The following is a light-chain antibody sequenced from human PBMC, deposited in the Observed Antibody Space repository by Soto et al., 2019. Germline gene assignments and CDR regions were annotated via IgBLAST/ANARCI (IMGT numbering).Light chain of an antibody. CDR1: SIDVGGYNY. Sequence: QSVLTQPASVSGSPGQSITISCTGTSIDVGGYNYVSWYQQHPGKAPKLMIYDVSNRPSGVSNRFSGSKSGNTASLTISGLQAEDEADYYCSSYTISSTAFGTGTKVTVL. CDR3: SSYTISSTA. J-gene: IGLJ1*01. CDR2: DVS. V-gene: IGLV2-14*01.